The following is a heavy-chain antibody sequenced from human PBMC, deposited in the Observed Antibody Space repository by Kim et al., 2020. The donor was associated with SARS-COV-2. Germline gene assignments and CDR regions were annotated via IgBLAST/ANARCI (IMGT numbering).Heavy chain of an antibody. CDR3: ARPAYGANGKHGYDY. Sequence: PTLKRRVTISVDTSKNQFSLKLRSVTAADTAMYYCARPAYGANGKHGYDYWGQGTLVTVTS. D-gene: IGHD3-10*01. J-gene: IGHJ4*02. V-gene: IGHV4-39*01.